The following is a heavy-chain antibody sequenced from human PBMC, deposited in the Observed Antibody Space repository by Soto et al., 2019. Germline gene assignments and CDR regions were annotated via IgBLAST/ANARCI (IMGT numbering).Heavy chain of an antibody. V-gene: IGHV4-30-2*01. CDR1: GGSISSGGYS. CDR3: ARALIVGALFDY. D-gene: IGHD1-26*01. J-gene: IGHJ4*02. Sequence: SETLSLTCAVSGGSISSGGYSWSWIRQPPGKGLEWIGYIYHSGSTYYNPSLKSRVTISVDRSKNQFSLKLGSVTAADTAVYYCARALIVGALFDYWGQGTLVTVSS. CDR2: IYHSGST.